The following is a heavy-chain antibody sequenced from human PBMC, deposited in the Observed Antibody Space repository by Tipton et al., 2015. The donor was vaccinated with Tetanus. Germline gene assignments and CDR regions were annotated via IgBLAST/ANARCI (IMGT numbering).Heavy chain of an antibody. CDR2: IYSPGTT. CDR3: ARDGGNYFYYGMNV. J-gene: IGHJ6*02. CDR1: GVSIKGGGFY. V-gene: IGHV4-31*02. Sequence: LRLSCSVSGVSIKGGGFYWTWIRQPPGKGLEWIGYIYSPGTTSYAPSLRGRATISFDSVKNHFSLSLSSVTAADTAVYYCARDGGNYFYYGMNVWGQGAAVTVSS.